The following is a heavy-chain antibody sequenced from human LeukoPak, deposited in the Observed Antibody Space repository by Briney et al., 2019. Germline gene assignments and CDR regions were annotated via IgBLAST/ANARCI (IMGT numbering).Heavy chain of an antibody. CDR2: INHSGST. CDR1: GGSFSGYY. CDR3: AREGGGIQLWFDY. J-gene: IGHJ4*02. Sequence: SETLSLTCAVYGGSFSGYYWSWIRQPPGKGLEWIGEINHSGSTNYNPSPKSRVTISVDTSKNQFSLKLSSVTAADTAVYYCAREGGGIQLWFDYWGQGTLVTVSS. D-gene: IGHD5-18*01. V-gene: IGHV4-34*01.